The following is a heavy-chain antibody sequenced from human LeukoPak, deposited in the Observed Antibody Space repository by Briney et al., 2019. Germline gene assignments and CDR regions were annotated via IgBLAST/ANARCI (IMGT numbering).Heavy chain of an antibody. V-gene: IGHV1-3*01. D-gene: IGHD3-9*01. CDR3: TRKPAYDILTGYLDY. J-gene: IGHJ4*02. Sequence: ASVKVSCKASGYTFTSYAMHWVRQAPGQRLEWMGWINAGNGNTKYSQKFQGRVTITRDTSASTAYMELSSLRSEDTAVYFCTRKPAYDILTGYLDYWGQGTLVTVSS. CDR2: INAGNGNT. CDR1: GYTFTSYA.